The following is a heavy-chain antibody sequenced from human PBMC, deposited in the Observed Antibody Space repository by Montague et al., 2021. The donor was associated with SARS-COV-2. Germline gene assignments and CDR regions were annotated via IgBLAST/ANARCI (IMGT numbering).Heavy chain of an antibody. CDR1: GTSMSTKNYY. D-gene: IGHD3-16*02. V-gene: IGHV4-39*01. Sequence: SETLSLTCTFSGTSMSTKNYYWGWIRQPPGKGLEWIGSISYSATSYSNPSLKSRVTISVDTSRNQLSLNLGSVTVADTAVYYCARLGITLGGVIVIRYYFDFWGQGTLVTVSS. CDR3: ARLGITLGGVIVIRYYFDF. CDR2: ISYSATS. J-gene: IGHJ4*02.